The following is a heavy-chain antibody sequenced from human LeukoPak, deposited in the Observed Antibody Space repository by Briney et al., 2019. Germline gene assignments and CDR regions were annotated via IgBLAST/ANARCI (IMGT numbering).Heavy chain of an antibody. V-gene: IGHV4-59*08. CDR2: MHYSGST. D-gene: IGHD5-18*01. Sequence: SETLSLTCTVSGGSISSFFWSWIRQPPGKGLEWIGYMHYSGSTIYNPYLKSRVTISVDTSKNQVSLKLSSVTAADTAVYYCATQASRYNYGSLDYWGQGTLVTVSS. CDR1: GGSISSFF. CDR3: ATQASRYNYGSLDY. J-gene: IGHJ4*02.